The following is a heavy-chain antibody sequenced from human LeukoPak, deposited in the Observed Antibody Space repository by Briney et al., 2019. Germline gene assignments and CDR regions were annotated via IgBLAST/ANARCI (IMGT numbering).Heavy chain of an antibody. J-gene: IGHJ4*02. D-gene: IGHD3-3*01. CDR1: GGTFSGYY. CDR3: ARGERHTIFGVVIFDY. CDR2: INHSGST. V-gene: IGHV4-34*01. Sequence: SETLSLTCAVSGGTFSGYYWSWIRQPPGKGLEWIGEINHSGSTNYNPSLKSRVTISVDTSKNQFSLKLSSVTAADTAVYYCARGERHTIFGVVIFDYWGQGTLVTVSS.